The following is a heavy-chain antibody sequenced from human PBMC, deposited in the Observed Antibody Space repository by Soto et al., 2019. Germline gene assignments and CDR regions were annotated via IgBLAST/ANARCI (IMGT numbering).Heavy chain of an antibody. CDR2: IWYDGRNK. Sequence: QVQLVESGGGVVQPGRSLRLSCAASGFTFSSYGMHWVRQAPGKGLEWVAVIWYDGRNKYYADSVKGRFTISRDNSKNTLYLQMTSRSAEDTAVYYCARDNYGSIDYWGQGTLVTVSS. D-gene: IGHD3-10*01. CDR1: GFTFSSYG. V-gene: IGHV3-33*01. CDR3: ARDNYGSIDY. J-gene: IGHJ4*02.